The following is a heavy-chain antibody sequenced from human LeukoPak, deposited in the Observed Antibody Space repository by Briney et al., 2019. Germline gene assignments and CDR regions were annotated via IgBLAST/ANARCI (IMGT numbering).Heavy chain of an antibody. J-gene: IGHJ4*02. V-gene: IGHV1-8*01. Sequence: GASVKVSCKASGYTFTSYDINWVRQATGQGLEWMGWMNPNSGNTGYAQKFQGRVTMTRNTPISTAYMELSSLRSEDTAVYYCVRKTVQQLVFFDYWGQGTLVTVSS. D-gene: IGHD6-13*01. CDR1: GYTFTSYD. CDR2: MNPNSGNT. CDR3: VRKTVQQLVFFDY.